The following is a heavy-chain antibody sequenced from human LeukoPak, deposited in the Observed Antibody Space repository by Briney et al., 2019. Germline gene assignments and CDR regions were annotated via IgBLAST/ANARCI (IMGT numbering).Heavy chain of an antibody. CDR2: ISGDGGST. J-gene: IGHJ1*01. CDR3: ARPGGGFEYFQH. Sequence: PGGSLRLSCAASGFTFDDYAMHWVRQAPGKGLELVSLISGDGGSTYYADSVKGRFTISRDNSKNSLYLQMNSLRTEDTALYYCARPGGGFEYFQHWGQGTLVTVSS. CDR1: GFTFDDYA. V-gene: IGHV3-43*02. D-gene: IGHD2-8*02.